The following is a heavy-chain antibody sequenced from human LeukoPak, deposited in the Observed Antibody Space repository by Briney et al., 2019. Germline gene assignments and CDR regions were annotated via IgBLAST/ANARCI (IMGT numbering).Heavy chain of an antibody. CDR1: GGTFSSYA. V-gene: IGHV1-69*04. D-gene: IGHD1-1*01. CDR2: IIPILGIA. CDR3: ARSLPWNEFFDY. Sequence: ASVKVSCKASGGTFSSYAISWVRQAPGQGLEWMGRIIPILGIANYAQKFQGRVAITADKSTSTAYMELSSLRSEDTAVYYCARSLPWNEFFDYWGQGTLVTVSS. J-gene: IGHJ4*02.